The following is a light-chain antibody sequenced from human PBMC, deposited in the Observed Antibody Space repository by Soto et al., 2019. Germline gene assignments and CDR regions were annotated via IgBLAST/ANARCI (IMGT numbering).Light chain of an antibody. V-gene: IGKV3-20*01. J-gene: IGKJ2*01. Sequence: EIVLTRSPGTLSLSPGERATLSCRASQSVTSDFLAWYQQKPGQAPRLLIYGASTRAAGVPDRFSGSGSGTDFTLTITRLEPEDFAVYYCQQYGRSSLMFTFGQGTKLGV. CDR1: QSVTSDF. CDR3: QQYGRSSLMFT. CDR2: GAS.